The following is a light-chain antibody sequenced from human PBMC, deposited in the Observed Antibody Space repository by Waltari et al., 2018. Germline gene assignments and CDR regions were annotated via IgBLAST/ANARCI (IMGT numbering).Light chain of an antibody. CDR2: DVT. Sequence: QSALTQPASVSGSPGQSITISCTGTSSDIGSYNYVSWYQQHPGKAPKLIIYDVTNRPSGVSNRFSGSKSGNPASLTISGLQAEDEADYYCSSYMDTTTLELFGGGTSLTVL. J-gene: IGLJ2*01. CDR3: SSYMDTTTLEL. CDR1: SSDIGSYNY. V-gene: IGLV2-14*03.